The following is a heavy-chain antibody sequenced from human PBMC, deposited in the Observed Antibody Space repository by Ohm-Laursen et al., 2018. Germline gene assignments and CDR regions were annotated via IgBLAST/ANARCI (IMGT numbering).Heavy chain of an antibody. V-gene: IGHV3-21*01. Sequence: SLRLSCTASGFTFSSYSMIWVRQAPGKGLEWVSSISSSSSYIYYADSVKGRFTISRDNAENLLYLQMDRLRDDDTAVYYCARDWDWAIDYWGQGTLVTVSS. J-gene: IGHJ4*02. D-gene: IGHD3/OR15-3a*01. CDR2: ISSSSSYI. CDR3: ARDWDWAIDY. CDR1: GFTFSSYS.